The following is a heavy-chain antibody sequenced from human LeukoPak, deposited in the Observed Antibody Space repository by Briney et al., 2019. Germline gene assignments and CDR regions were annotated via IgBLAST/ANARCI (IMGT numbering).Heavy chain of an antibody. CDR1: GGSISSSSYY. J-gene: IGHJ5*02. CDR3: ARAPVLRFLGVDP. Sequence: SETLSLTCTVSGGSISSSSYYWGWIRQPPGKGLEWIGEINHSGSTNYNPSLKSRVTISVDTSKNQFSLKLSSVTAADTAVYYCARAPVLRFLGVDPWGQGTLVTVSS. V-gene: IGHV4-39*07. D-gene: IGHD3-3*01. CDR2: INHSGST.